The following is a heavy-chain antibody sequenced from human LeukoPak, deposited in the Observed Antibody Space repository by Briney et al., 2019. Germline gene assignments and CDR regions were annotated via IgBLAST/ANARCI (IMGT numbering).Heavy chain of an antibody. Sequence: TLSLTCTVSGGSINSGGYYWSWIRQHPGKGLEWVGYIYYTGSTYYNPSLKSRVSISLDTSKTQFSLKMSSVTAADTAVYYCARCRVKYSSSWSEYFQHWGQGTLVTVSS. J-gene: IGHJ1*01. D-gene: IGHD6-13*01. CDR1: GGSINSGGYY. CDR3: ARCRVKYSSSWSEYFQH. CDR2: IYYTGST. V-gene: IGHV4-31*03.